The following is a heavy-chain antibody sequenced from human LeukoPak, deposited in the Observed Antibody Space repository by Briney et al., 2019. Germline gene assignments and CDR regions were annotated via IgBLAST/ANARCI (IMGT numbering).Heavy chain of an antibody. V-gene: IGHV4-61*01. CDR2: VFHSGST. J-gene: IGHJ6*02. Sequence: SETLSLTCTVSGGSVSSINYYWSWIRQPPGKGLEWIGYVFHSGSTNYNPSLKSRVTISVDTSRSQFSLWLSSVTAADTAVYYCARDVQRWLDLQYYYHGMDVWGQGTTVTVS. CDR1: GGSVSSINYY. CDR3: ARDVQRWLDLQYYYHGMDV. D-gene: IGHD6-19*01.